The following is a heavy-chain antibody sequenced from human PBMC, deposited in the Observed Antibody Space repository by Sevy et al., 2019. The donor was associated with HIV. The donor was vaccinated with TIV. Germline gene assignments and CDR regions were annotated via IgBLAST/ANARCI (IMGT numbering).Heavy chain of an antibody. Sequence: GGSLRLSCAASGFTFSNAWMSWVRQAPGKGLEWVGRIKSKTDGGTTDYAAPVKGRFTISRDDSKNTLYLQMNSLKTEETAVYYCTTCQYSSSWFDYYYYGMDVWGQGTTVTVSS. V-gene: IGHV3-15*01. CDR3: TTCQYSSSWFDYYYYGMDV. D-gene: IGHD6-13*01. J-gene: IGHJ6*02. CDR2: IKSKTDGGTT. CDR1: GFTFSNAW.